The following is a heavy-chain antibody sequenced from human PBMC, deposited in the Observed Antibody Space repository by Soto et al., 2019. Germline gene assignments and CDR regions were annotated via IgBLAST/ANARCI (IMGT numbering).Heavy chain of an antibody. CDR3: ARDIVYYYDSSGYIFDY. D-gene: IGHD3-22*01. V-gene: IGHV1-18*04. Sequence: RASVKVSCKASGYTFTSYGISWVRQAPGQGLEWMGWISAYNGNTNYAQKLQGRVTMTTDTSTSTAYMELRSLRSDDTAVYYCARDIVYYYDSSGYIFDYWGQGTLVTVSS. CDR2: ISAYNGNT. CDR1: GYTFTSYG. J-gene: IGHJ4*02.